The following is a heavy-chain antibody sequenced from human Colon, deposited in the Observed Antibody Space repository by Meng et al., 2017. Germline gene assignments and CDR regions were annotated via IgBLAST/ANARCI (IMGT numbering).Heavy chain of an antibody. CDR1: EYSFTSYF. CDR3: ARVGTTYSSAFPH. V-gene: IGHV5-51*01. Sequence: GGSLRLSCQGSEYSFTSYFIAWVRQMPGKGLEWMGSISPGDSDTRYSPSFQGQVTISVDKSISTAYLQWGSLKASDSGMYFCARVGTTYSSAFPHWGQGTLVTVSS. CDR2: ISPGDSDT. J-gene: IGHJ1*01. D-gene: IGHD6-19*01.